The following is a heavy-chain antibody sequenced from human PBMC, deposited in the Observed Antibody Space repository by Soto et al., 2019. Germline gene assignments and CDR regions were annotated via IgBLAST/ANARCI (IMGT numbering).Heavy chain of an antibody. D-gene: IGHD3-10*01. CDR2: ISAYNGNT. CDR3: ARGGDSPVYYDGMDV. Sequence: QVQLVQSGAEVKKPGASVKVSCKASGYTFSSYVISWVRQAHGQVLEWMGWISAYNGNTKYAKKFQGRVTMTTDTSTSTAYMELRSLRSDDTSVYYCARGGDSPVYYDGMDVWGQETTVTVSS. J-gene: IGHJ6*02. V-gene: IGHV1-18*04. CDR1: GYTFSSYV.